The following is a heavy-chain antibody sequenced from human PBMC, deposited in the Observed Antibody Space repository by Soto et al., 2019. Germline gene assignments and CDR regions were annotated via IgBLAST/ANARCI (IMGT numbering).Heavy chain of an antibody. CDR1: GFTFSSYS. J-gene: IGHJ1*01. D-gene: IGHD3-16*02. Sequence: EVQLVESGGGLVKPGGSLRLSCAASGFTFSSYSMNWVRQAPGKGLEWVSSISSSGSTIYYAGSVKGRFTISRDNAKSALYLQMNSLRAEDTAVYYCARVSQSFIEYFQYWGQGTLVTVSS. V-gene: IGHV3-21*06. CDR3: ARVSQSFIEYFQY. CDR2: ISSSGSTI.